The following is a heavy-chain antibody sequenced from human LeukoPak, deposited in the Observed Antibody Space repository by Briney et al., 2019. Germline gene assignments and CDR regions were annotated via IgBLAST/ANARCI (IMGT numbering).Heavy chain of an antibody. CDR2: LNHSGST. Sequence: SETLSLTCAVYDGSFSGYYWSWIRHPPGKGLGWIGELNHSGSTNYNPYLKSQVTISVDTAKNQFSLKLSSVTAADTAVYYCARAGLVDFWSGYYFNWFDLWGQGTLVTVSS. D-gene: IGHD3-3*01. CDR1: DGSFSGYY. CDR3: ARAGLVDFWSGYYFNWFDL. J-gene: IGHJ5*02. V-gene: IGHV4-34*01.